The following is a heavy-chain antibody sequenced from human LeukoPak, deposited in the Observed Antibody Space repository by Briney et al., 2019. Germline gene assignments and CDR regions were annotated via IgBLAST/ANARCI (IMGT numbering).Heavy chain of an antibody. J-gene: IGHJ6*02. Sequence: GGSLRLSCAASGFTFSSYGMHWVRQAPGKGLEWVAVISYDGSNKYYADSVKGRFTISRVNSKNTLYLQMNSLRAEDTAVYFCARGGGLDVWGQGATVTVSS. CDR2: ISYDGSNK. CDR3: ARGGGLDV. D-gene: IGHD3-16*01. V-gene: IGHV3-30*03. CDR1: GFTFSSYG.